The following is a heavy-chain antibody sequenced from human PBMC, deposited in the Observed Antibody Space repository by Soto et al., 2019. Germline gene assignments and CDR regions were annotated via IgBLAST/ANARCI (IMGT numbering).Heavy chain of an antibody. Sequence: EVQLLKSGGGLVQPGGSLRLSCAASGFSFRNYAMSWVRQAPGKGPEWISTLTGSSSNIYYADSVKGRFAISRDNSRNTLYLQMNSLTAEDTAVYYCANGRATYGLLTHDYWGQGTLVTVSS. J-gene: IGHJ4*02. CDR2: LTGSSSNI. CDR1: GFSFRNYA. V-gene: IGHV3-23*01. CDR3: ANGRATYGLLTHDY. D-gene: IGHD3-10*01.